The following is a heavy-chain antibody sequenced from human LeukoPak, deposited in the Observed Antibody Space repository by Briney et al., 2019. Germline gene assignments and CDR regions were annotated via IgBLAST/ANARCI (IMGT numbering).Heavy chain of an antibody. CDR2: IHYSGNT. CDR3: AKVGTVLDGGS. J-gene: IGHJ5*02. D-gene: IGHD1-7*01. V-gene: IGHV4-59*01. Sequence: SETLSLTCTVSGGAITSDYWSWIRQPPGKGLDWIGYIHYSGNTNSNPSLKSRVIISIDSSKTQFSLKLRSVTAADTAVYYCAKVGTVLDGGSWGQGTLVTVSS. CDR1: GGAITSDY.